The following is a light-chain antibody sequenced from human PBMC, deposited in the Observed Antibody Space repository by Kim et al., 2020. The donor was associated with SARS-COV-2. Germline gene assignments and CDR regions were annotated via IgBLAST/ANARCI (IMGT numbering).Light chain of an antibody. CDR3: GSHRSSSTPYV. Sequence: QSALTQPASVSGSPGQSITISCTGTSSDVGRSNYVSWYQQHPGKAPKLMIYDVSNRPSGVSNRFSGSKSGNTASLTISGLQAEDEADYYCGSHRSSSTPYVFGTGTKVTVL. J-gene: IGLJ1*01. V-gene: IGLV2-14*03. CDR1: SSDVGRSNY. CDR2: DVS.